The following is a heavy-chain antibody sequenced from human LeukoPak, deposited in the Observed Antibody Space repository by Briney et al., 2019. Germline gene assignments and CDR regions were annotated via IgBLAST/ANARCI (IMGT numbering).Heavy chain of an antibody. CDR1: GFIFSGSS. V-gene: IGHV3-30*02. CDR2: IRFDATNK. J-gene: IGHJ4*02. CDR3: AKEQYPGYFDF. Sequence: GGSLRLSCAASGFIFSGSSMHWVRQAPGKGLEWVCFIRFDATNKYYADTVKGRFTISRDNSKNTLYLQLNNVRTEDTATYFCAKEQYPGYFDFWGQGTLVTV. D-gene: IGHD2-2*01.